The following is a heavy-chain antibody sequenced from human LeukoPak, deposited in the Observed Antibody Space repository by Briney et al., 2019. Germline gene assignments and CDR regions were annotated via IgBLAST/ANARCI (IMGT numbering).Heavy chain of an antibody. CDR2: IIPILGIA. Sequence: SVKVSCKASGGTFSSYAISWVRQAPGQGLEWMGRIIPILGIANYAQKFQGRVTITADKSTSTAYMELSSLRSEDTAVYYCARDSCSSTSCYNLGPYYGMDVWGQGTTVTVSS. CDR3: ARDSCSSTSCYNLGPYYGMDV. J-gene: IGHJ6*02. D-gene: IGHD2-2*02. V-gene: IGHV1-69*04. CDR1: GGTFSSYA.